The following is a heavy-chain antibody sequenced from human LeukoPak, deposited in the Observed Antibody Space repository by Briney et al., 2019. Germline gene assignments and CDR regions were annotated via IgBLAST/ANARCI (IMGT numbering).Heavy chain of an antibody. J-gene: IGHJ4*02. CDR2: MSPNSGNT. D-gene: IGHD7-27*01. CDR1: GYTFTSYD. V-gene: IGHV1-8*01. Sequence: ASVKVSCKASGYTFTSYDINWVRQATGQGLEWMGWMSPNSGNTGYAQKFQGRVTMTKNTFINTAYMELSSLRSEDTAVYYCARGPPNWGFDYWGPGTLVTVSS. CDR3: ARGPPNWGFDY.